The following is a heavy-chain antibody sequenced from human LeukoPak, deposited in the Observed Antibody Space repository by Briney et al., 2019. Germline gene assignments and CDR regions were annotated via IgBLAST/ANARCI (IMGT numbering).Heavy chain of an antibody. Sequence: GSLRLSCAASGFTFSSYSMNWIRQPPGKGLEWIGRIHYSGSTYYNPSLQSRVTISIDTSKNQFSLKLRFVTAADTAVYYCARVRCSGGSCPYYYYYYYMDVWGKGTTVTVSS. D-gene: IGHD2-15*01. CDR1: GFTFSSYS. CDR2: IHYSGST. J-gene: IGHJ6*03. V-gene: IGHV4-39*07. CDR3: ARVRCSGGSCPYYYYYYYMDV.